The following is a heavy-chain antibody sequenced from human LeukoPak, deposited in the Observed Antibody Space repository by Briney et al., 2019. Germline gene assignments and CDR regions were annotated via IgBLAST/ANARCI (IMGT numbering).Heavy chain of an antibody. CDR3: TKVGPAGQWRAYCDS. V-gene: IGHV3-23*01. CDR2: ISGNDGTT. D-gene: IGHD6-19*01. J-gene: IGHJ4*02. Sequence: GGSLRLSCAASGFTFSRHVMSWVRQPPGKRLEWVSAISGNDGTTYYADSVKGRFTISRDNSKNTFYLQMISLRGEDTAVYDCTKVGPAGQWRAYCDSWGQGTLVTGSS. CDR1: GFTFSRHV.